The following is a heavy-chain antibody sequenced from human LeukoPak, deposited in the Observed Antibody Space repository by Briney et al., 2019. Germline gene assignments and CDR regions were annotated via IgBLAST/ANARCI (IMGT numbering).Heavy chain of an antibody. CDR1: GFTFSSYS. D-gene: IGHD6-13*01. Sequence: GGSLRLSCAASGFTFSSYSMNWVRQAPGKGLEWVSSISSSSSYIYYADSVKGRFTISRDNAKNSLYRQMNSLRAEDTAVYYCARGWGIAAAGTVVDYWGQGTLVTVSS. V-gene: IGHV3-21*01. J-gene: IGHJ4*02. CDR2: ISSSSSYI. CDR3: ARGWGIAAAGTVVDY.